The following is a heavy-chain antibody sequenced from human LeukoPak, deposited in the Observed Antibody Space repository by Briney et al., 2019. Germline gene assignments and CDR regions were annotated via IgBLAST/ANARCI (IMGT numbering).Heavy chain of an antibody. V-gene: IGHV4-39*07. D-gene: IGHD2-2*01. Sequence: SETLSLTCSVSGGSISSSSYFWAWVRQPPGKGLEWIGEINHSGSTNYNPSLKSRVTISVDTSKNQFSLKLSSVTAADTAVYYCARRGYCSSTSCLRNWFDPWGQRTLVTVSS. CDR2: INHSGST. CDR1: GGSISSSSYF. CDR3: ARRGYCSSTSCLRNWFDP. J-gene: IGHJ5*02.